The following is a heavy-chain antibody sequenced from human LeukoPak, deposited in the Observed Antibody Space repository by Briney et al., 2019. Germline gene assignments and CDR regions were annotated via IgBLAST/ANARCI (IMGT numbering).Heavy chain of an antibody. CDR3: ATRVFDF. V-gene: IGHV3-30*03. CDR1: GFNFRHYG. CDR2: ISYDGNNT. J-gene: IGHJ4*02. Sequence: HPGRSLRLSCVASGFNFRHYGIHWLRQAPGKGPQCVAVISYDGNNTFYADSVKGRFTVFRDNSKNTVFLQMNNLRHEDTALYYCATRVFDFWGQGTLVTVSS.